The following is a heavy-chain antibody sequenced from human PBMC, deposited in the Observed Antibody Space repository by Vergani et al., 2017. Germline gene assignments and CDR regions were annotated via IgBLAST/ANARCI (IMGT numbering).Heavy chain of an antibody. CDR1: GFTFSNFG. Sequence: QVQLVESAGGVVQPGGSLRLSCAASGFTFSNFGMHWIRQAPGKRLEWLAYIGKDGINTRYRDAVKGRFTVSRDNSKDILYLQMDSLRSEDTALFDCAKYLRDSSDGLAESWGAGTLGIVSS. D-gene: IGHD2-21*02. CDR3: AKYLRDSSDGLAES. CDR2: IGKDGINT. V-gene: IGHV3-30*02. J-gene: IGHJ5*02.